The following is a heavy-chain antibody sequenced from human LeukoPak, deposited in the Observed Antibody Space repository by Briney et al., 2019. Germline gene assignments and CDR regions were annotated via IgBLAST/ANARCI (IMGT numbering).Heavy chain of an antibody. Sequence: GGSLRLSCAASGFTFSYSYMNWIRQAPGNGPEWVSSISSRGDSTNYADSVKGRFTISRDNAKNSLYLQMNSLRAEDTAVYYCARESSGTYYLKQWGQETLVTVYS. D-gene: IGHD1-26*01. J-gene: IGHJ4*02. CDR2: ISSRGDST. V-gene: IGHV3-11*05. CDR3: ARESSGTYYLKQ. CDR1: GFTFSYSY.